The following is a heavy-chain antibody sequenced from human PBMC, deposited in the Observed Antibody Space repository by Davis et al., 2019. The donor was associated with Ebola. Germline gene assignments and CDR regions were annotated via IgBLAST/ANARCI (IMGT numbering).Heavy chain of an antibody. D-gene: IGHD1-26*01. CDR1: GFTFSSYA. CDR2: ISYDGSNK. CDR3: ARAFSYSGSYFDY. V-gene: IGHV3-30-3*01. J-gene: IGHJ4*02. Sequence: GESLKISCAASGFTFSSYAMHWVRQAPGKGLEWVAVISYDGSNKYYADSVKGRFTISRDNSKNTLYLQMNSLRAEDTAVYYCARAFSYSGSYFDYWGQGTLVTVSS.